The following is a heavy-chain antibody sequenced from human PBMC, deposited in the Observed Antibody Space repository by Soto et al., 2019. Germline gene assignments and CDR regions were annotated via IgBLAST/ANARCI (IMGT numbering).Heavy chain of an antibody. Sequence: SETLSLTCAVSGGSISSSNWWSWVRQPPGKGLEWIGEIYHSGSTNYNPSLKSRVTISVDKSKNQFSLKLNSVTAADTAVYYCARXIAARSGGYYYYYGMDVWGQGTTVTVSS. J-gene: IGHJ6*02. D-gene: IGHD6-6*01. CDR1: GGSISSSNW. CDR3: ARXIAARSGGYYYYYGMDV. CDR2: IYHSGST. V-gene: IGHV4-4*02.